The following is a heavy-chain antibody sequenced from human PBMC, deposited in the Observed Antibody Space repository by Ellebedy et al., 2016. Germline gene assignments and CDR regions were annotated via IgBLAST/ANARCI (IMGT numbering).Heavy chain of an antibody. V-gene: IGHV1-2*02. CDR3: ARDRVGSSWQNKANWFDP. CDR1: GYSFTAYY. CDR2: INPNSGGT. J-gene: IGHJ5*02. D-gene: IGHD6-13*01. Sequence: ASVKVSXXASGYSFTAYYLHWVRQAPGQGLEWMGWINPNSGGTNYAQKFQGRVTMTRDTSISTAYMELSRLRSDDTAVYYCARDRVGSSWQNKANWFDPWGQGTLVTVSS.